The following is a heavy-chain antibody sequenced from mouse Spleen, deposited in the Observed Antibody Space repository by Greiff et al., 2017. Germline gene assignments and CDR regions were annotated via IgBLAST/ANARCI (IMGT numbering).Heavy chain of an antibody. D-gene: IGHD2-3*01. CDR2: INYDGSST. J-gene: IGHJ4*01. Sequence: EVQLVESEGGLVQPGSSMKLSCTASGFTFSDYYMAWVRQVPEKGLEWVATINYDGSSTYYLDSLKSRFIISRDNAKNILYLQMSSLKSEDTATYYCAREGYYSYAMDYWGQGTSVTVSS. CDR3: AREGYYSYAMDY. V-gene: IGHV5-16*01. CDR1: GFTFSDYY.